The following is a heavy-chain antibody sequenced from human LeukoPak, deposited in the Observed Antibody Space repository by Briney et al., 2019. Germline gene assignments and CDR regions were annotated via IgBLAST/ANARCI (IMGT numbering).Heavy chain of an antibody. CDR2: ISTSGTNT. J-gene: IGHJ6*02. CDR1: GFTFSDHY. CDR3: ARGRYGLDV. Sequence: GGSLRLSCAASGFTFSDHYMSWIRQAPGKGLEWLSYISTSGTNTNHADSVRGRFTISRDNAKNSLYLQMNNLRADDTAVYFCARGRYGLDVWGHGATVTVSS. V-gene: IGHV3-11*05.